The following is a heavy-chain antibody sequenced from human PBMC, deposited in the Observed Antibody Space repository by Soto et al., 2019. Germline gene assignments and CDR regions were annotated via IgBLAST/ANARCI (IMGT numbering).Heavy chain of an antibody. D-gene: IGHD2-2*01. CDR2: ISSSSSYI. CDR1: GFTFSSYG. J-gene: IGHJ6*02. Sequence: PGGSLRLSCAASGFTFSSYGMNWVRQAPGKGLEWVSSISSSSSYIYYADSVKGRFTISRDNAKNSLYLQMNSLRAEDTAVYYCAGSYCSSTSCLIDYGMDVWGQGTTVTVSS. V-gene: IGHV3-21*01. CDR3: AGSYCSSTSCLIDYGMDV.